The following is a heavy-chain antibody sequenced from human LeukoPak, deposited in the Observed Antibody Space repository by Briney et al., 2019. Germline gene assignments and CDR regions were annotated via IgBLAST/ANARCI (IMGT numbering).Heavy chain of an antibody. CDR3: ATRRRITIFGVVTPYYYYYMDV. J-gene: IGHJ6*03. CDR1: GYTLTELS. Sequence: APVKVSCKVSGYTLTELSMHWVRQAPGKGLEWMGGFDPEDGETIYAQKFQGRVTMTEDTSTDTAYMELSSLRSEDTAVYYCATRRRITIFGVVTPYYYYYMDVWGKGTTVTVSS. D-gene: IGHD3-3*01. CDR2: FDPEDGET. V-gene: IGHV1-24*01.